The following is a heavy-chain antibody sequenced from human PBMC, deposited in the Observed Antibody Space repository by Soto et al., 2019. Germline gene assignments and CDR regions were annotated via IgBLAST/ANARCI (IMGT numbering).Heavy chain of an antibody. Sequence: GGSLRLSCAASGFTFSSYSMNWVRQAPGKGLEWVSYISSSSSTIYYADSVKGRFTISRDNSKNTLYLQMNSLRAEDTAVYYCARDIAHSSGYYSDYWGQGT. CDR1: GFTFSSYS. D-gene: IGHD3-22*01. V-gene: IGHV3-48*01. CDR2: ISSSSSTI. CDR3: ARDIAHSSGYYSDY. J-gene: IGHJ4*02.